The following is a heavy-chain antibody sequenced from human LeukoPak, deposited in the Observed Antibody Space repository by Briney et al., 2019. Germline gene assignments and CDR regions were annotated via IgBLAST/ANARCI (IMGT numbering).Heavy chain of an antibody. Sequence: GGSLRLSCAASGFTFSSYAMSWVRQAPGKGLEWVSAISGSGGSTYYADSVKGRFTISRDNSKNMLYLQMNSLRAEDTAVYYCAKDLVTMIVVVPLFDYWGQGTLVTVSS. CDR3: AKDLVTMIVVVPLFDY. CDR2: ISGSGGST. D-gene: IGHD3-22*01. CDR1: GFTFSSYA. V-gene: IGHV3-23*01. J-gene: IGHJ4*02.